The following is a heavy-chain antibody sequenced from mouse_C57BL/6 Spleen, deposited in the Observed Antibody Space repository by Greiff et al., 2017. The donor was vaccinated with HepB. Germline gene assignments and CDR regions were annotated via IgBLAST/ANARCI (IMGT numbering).Heavy chain of an antibody. V-gene: IGHV1-55*01. J-gene: IGHJ3*01. CDR2: IYPGSGST. CDR3: ARATGYYSNEAWFAY. D-gene: IGHD2-5*01. Sequence: QVQLQQPGAELVKPGASVKMSCKASGYTFTSYWITWVKQRPGQGLEWIGDIYPGSGSTNYNEKFKSKATLTVDTSSSTAYMQLSSLTSEDSAVYYCARATGYYSNEAWFAYWGQGTLVTVSA. CDR1: GYTFTSYW.